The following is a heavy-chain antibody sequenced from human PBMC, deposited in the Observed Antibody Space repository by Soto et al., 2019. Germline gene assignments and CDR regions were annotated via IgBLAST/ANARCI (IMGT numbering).Heavy chain of an antibody. J-gene: IGHJ4*02. CDR1: GYAFTSYT. D-gene: IGHD1-26*01. Sequence: QVQLVQSGAEVKKPGASVKVSCNPSGYAFTSYTMHWVRQAPGQGLEWMGWINADNGDSKYSQKFQGRVTITRDTSASIAYMELSILRSEDTAVYYCARDTGSGLRVEPGIFEYWGQGTLVTVSS. CDR3: ARDTGSGLRVEPGIFEY. V-gene: IGHV1-3*01. CDR2: INADNGDS.